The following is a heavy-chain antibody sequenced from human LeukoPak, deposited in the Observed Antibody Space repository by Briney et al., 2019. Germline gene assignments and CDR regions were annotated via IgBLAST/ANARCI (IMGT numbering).Heavy chain of an antibody. Sequence: GGSLRLSCAASGFTFSTYPMHWVRQAPGKGLQWVAVISYDGSDKYYADSVKGRFTISRDNSKSMVYLQMSTLTAEDTAVYYCARPNYGSHWGYFDYWGQGTLVTVSS. D-gene: IGHD4-17*01. J-gene: IGHJ4*02. V-gene: IGHV3-30*04. CDR1: GFTFSTYP. CDR2: ISYDGSDK. CDR3: ARPNYGSHWGYFDY.